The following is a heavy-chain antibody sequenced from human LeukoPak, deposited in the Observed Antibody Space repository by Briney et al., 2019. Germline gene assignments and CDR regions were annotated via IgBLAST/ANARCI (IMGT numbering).Heavy chain of an antibody. CDR1: GFTFSNYV. V-gene: IGHV3-30-3*01. CDR3: ARETEEQLGPDAFDI. J-gene: IGHJ3*02. Sequence: GGSLRLSCAASGFTFSNYVLHWVRQAPGKGLERVAFMSYDGSNKYYADSVKGRFTISRDNSKNTMYLQMNSLRAEDTAVYYCARETEEQLGPDAFDIWGQGTMVTVSS. CDR2: MSYDGSNK. D-gene: IGHD6-13*01.